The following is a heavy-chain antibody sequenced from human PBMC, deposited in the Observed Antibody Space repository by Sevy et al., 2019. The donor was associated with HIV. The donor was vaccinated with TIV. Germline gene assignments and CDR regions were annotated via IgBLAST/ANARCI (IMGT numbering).Heavy chain of an antibody. CDR3: AKASYDILTGYYSRFDAFDI. CDR2: IWYDGSNK. V-gene: IGHV3-33*06. J-gene: IGHJ3*02. D-gene: IGHD3-9*01. CDR1: GFTFSSYG. Sequence: GGPLRLSCAASGFTFSSYGMHWVRQAPGKGLEWVAVIWYDGSNKYYADSVKGRFTISRDNSKNTLYLQMNSLRAEDTAVYYCAKASYDILTGYYSRFDAFDIWGQGTMVTVSS.